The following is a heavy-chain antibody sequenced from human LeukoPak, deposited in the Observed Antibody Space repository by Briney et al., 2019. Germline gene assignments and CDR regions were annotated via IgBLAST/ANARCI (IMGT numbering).Heavy chain of an antibody. Sequence: GGSLRLSCAVSGFTVNNNFMSWVRQAPGKGLEWVSVIYSGGSTYYTDSVKGRFTISRDNSKNTLYLQMNSLRADDTAVYYCARDYAGSPDQWGRGTLITVSS. CDR1: GFTVNNNF. V-gene: IGHV3-66*01. CDR2: IYSGGST. CDR3: ARDYAGSPDQ. J-gene: IGHJ4*02. D-gene: IGHD3-10*01.